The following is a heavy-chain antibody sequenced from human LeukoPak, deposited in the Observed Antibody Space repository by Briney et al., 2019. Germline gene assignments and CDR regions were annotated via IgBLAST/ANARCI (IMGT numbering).Heavy chain of an antibody. J-gene: IGHJ4*02. Sequence: GGSLRLSCAASGFTFSSYAMSWVRQAPGKGLEWVSAISGSGGSTYYADSVKGRFTISRDNSKNTLYLQMNSLRAEDTAVYYCARDLHCGGDCYSYYFDYWGQGTLVTVSS. CDR3: ARDLHCGGDCYSYYFDY. CDR1: GFTFSSYA. CDR2: ISGSGGST. D-gene: IGHD2-21*02. V-gene: IGHV3-23*01.